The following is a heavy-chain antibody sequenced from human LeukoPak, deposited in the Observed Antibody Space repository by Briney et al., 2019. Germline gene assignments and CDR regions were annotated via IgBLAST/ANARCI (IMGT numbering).Heavy chain of an antibody. V-gene: IGHV3-30*01. CDR1: GSPFGDYS. Sequence: PGGSLRLSCAASGSPFGDYSMHWVRQAPGKGLEWVTLISYEEKKYYADSVRGRFTISRDNSRRTLSLQMNSLRPDDTAVYYCARQTPYSGSSVDFWGQGTLVTVSS. CDR2: ISYEEKK. D-gene: IGHD6-6*01. CDR3: ARQTPYSGSSVDF. J-gene: IGHJ4*02.